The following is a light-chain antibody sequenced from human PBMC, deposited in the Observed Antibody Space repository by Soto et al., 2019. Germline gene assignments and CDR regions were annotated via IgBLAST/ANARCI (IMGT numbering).Light chain of an antibody. J-gene: IGKJ2*01. CDR2: GAS. Sequence: EIVMTQSPATLSLSPGERATLSCRASQSVSSNLAWYQQKPGQAPRLLIYGASTRATGIPARFSGSGSGTEFTLTISSLQAEDFAVYYCQQYNNWSPGYTFGRGTKLEIK. CDR1: QSVSSN. CDR3: QQYNNWSPGYT. V-gene: IGKV3-15*01.